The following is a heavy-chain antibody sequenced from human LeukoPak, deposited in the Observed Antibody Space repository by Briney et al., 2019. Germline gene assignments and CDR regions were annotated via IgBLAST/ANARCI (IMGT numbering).Heavy chain of an antibody. CDR1: GETLTSYG. D-gene: IGHD1-26*01. V-gene: IGHV1-18*01. J-gene: IGHJ4*02. CDR3: ARYKRPFLVGATVFDY. CDR2: SSAYNGNT. Sequence: ATVKVSCTASGETLTSYGISWVRQAPAQGREWMGWSSAYNGNTNYAQKLQGRVTMTRDTSTSTAYMELRSLRSDDTAVYYCARYKRPFLVGATVFDYWGQGTLVTVSS.